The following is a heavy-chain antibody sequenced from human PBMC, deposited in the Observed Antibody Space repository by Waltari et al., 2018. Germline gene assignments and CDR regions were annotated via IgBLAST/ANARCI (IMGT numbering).Heavy chain of an antibody. J-gene: IGHJ3*02. V-gene: IGHV1-3*03. Sequence: QVQLVQSGAEVKKPGASVKVSCKASGYTFTSYAMHWVRQAPGQRLEWMGWINAGNGNTKYSQEFQGRVTITRDTSASTAYMELSRLRTEDTALYYCAKAVGGGRQNYAFDIWGQGTMVTVSS. CDR2: INAGNGNT. CDR1: GYTFTSYA. CDR3: AKAVGGGRQNYAFDI. D-gene: IGHD3-16*01.